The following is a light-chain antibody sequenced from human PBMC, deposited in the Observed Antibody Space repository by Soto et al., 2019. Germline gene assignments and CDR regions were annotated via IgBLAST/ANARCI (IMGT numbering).Light chain of an antibody. J-gene: IGKJ4*01. V-gene: IGKV3D-15*01. CDR1: QSVSDN. CDR3: QQYNNWPLT. CDR2: GAS. Sequence: EIVMTQSPVTLSVSPGERATLSCRASQSVSDNLARYQQKPGQAPRLLIYGASTRATGIPARFSGSGSGTEFTLTISSLQSEDFAVYYCQQYNNWPLTFGGGTKVEIK.